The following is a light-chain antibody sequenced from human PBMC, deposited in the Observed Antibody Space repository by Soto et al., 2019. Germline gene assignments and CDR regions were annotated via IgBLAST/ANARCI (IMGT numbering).Light chain of an antibody. Sequence: SYELTQPLSVSVALGQTARITCGGNNIGSKNVHWYQQKPGQAPVLVIYRDSNRPSGIPERFSGSNSGNTATLTISRAQAGDEADYHCQVWDRSTVVFGGGTKLTVL. CDR3: QVWDRSTVV. CDR2: RDS. CDR1: NIGSKN. J-gene: IGLJ2*01. V-gene: IGLV3-9*01.